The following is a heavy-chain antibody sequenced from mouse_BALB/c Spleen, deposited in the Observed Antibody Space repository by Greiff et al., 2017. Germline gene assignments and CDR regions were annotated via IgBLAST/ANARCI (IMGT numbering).Heavy chain of an antibody. CDR3: TRSGDRYDGAMDY. V-gene: IGHV1S81*02. CDR1: GYTFTSYY. CDR2: INPSNGGT. D-gene: IGHD2-14*01. Sequence: QVQLQQSGADLVKPGASVKLSCKASGYTFTSYYMYWVKQRPGQGLEWIGEINPSNGGTNFNEKFKSKATLTVDKSSSTAYMQLSSLTSEDSAVYYCTRSGDRYDGAMDYWGQGTSVTVSS. J-gene: IGHJ4*01.